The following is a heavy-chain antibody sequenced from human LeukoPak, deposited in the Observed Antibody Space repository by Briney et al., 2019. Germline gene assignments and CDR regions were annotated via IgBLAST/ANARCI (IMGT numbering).Heavy chain of an antibody. CDR1: GFTFDDYG. CDR2: INWNGGST. CDR3: ARDPSPSYYYGSGSYYRWFDP. V-gene: IGHV3-20*04. J-gene: IGHJ5*02. D-gene: IGHD3-10*01. Sequence: GGSLRLSCAASGFTFDDYGMSWVRQAPGKGLEWVSGINWNGGSTGYADSVKGRFTISRDNAKNSLYLQMNSLRAEDTAVYYCARDPSPSYYYGSGSYYRWFDPWGHGTLVTVSS.